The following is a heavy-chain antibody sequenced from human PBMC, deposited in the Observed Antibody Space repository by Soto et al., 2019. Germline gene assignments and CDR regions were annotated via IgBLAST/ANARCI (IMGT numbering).Heavy chain of an antibody. CDR3: ARVRLNYYGSGNSPHYSHYQGMDV. D-gene: IGHD3-10*01. CDR2: IYHSGST. V-gene: IGHV4-4*02. Sequence: KPSETLSLTCAVSGGSISSSNWWTWVRQPPGKGLEWIGEIYHSGSTNYNPSLKSRVIISVDKSKNQFSLKLNSVTAADTAVYYCARVRLNYYGSGNSPHYSHYQGMDVWGQGTTVIVSS. J-gene: IGHJ6*02. CDR1: GGSISSSNW.